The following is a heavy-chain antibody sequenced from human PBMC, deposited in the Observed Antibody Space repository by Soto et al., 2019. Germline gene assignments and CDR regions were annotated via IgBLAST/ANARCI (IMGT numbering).Heavy chain of an antibody. D-gene: IGHD2-15*01. J-gene: IGHJ4*02. Sequence: QVQLVQSGAEVKKPGSSVRVSCTPSGGTFSSYTISWVRQAPGQGLEWMGRNVPITGMTRYAQKFQGRLTITAVTSTTTAYLELSSLTSEDSAVYFCSRGVASLVDSWGQGTQVTVS. CDR1: GGTFSSYT. V-gene: IGHV1-69*02. CDR3: SRGVASLVDS. CDR2: NVPITGMT.